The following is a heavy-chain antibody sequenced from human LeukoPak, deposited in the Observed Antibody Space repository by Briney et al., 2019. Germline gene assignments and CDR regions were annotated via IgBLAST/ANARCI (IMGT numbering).Heavy chain of an antibody. CDR3: ARHYGP. D-gene: IGHD3-10*01. CDR2: IYYSGST. V-gene: IGHV4-59*08. J-gene: IGHJ5*02. Sequence: PGGSLRLSCAASGFTFSSYAMSWIRQPPGKGLEWIGYIYYSGSTNYNPSLKSRVTISVDTSKNQFSLKLNSVTAADTAVYYCARHYGPWGQGTLVTVSS. CDR1: GFTFSSYA.